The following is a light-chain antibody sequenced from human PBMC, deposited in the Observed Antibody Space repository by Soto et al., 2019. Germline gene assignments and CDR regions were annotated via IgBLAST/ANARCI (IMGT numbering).Light chain of an antibody. CDR2: DTS. CDR3: QQRRDWPLT. CDR1: QSLGYY. J-gene: IGKJ4*01. V-gene: IGKV3-11*01. Sequence: EIVLTQSPATLSLSPGERATLSCRASQSLGYYLAWFQQKHGQAPRLLIYDTSNRASGIPDRFSGSGSGTAFTLPISSLDPEDFAVYYCQQRRDWPLTFGGGTKVEIK.